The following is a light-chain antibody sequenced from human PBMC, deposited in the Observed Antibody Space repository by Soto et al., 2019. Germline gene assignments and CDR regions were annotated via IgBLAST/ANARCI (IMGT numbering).Light chain of an antibody. CDR2: KAS. J-gene: IGKJ1*01. CDR1: QSISSW. CDR3: QQYNIYWT. Sequence: DIQMTQSPSTLCASVGDRVTVACRASQSISSWLAWFQQKPGKAPKLLIYKASSLESGVPSRFSGSGSGTDFTLTISSLQPDDFATYYCQQYNIYWTFGQGTKVDIK. V-gene: IGKV1-5*03.